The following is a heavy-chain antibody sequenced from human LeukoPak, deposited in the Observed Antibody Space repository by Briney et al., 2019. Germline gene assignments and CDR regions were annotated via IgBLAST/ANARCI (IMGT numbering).Heavy chain of an antibody. D-gene: IGHD3-16*01. V-gene: IGHV1-69*05. CDR1: GGTFSSYA. CDR2: IIPIFGTA. J-gene: IGHJ4*02. Sequence: GASVKVSCKASGGTFSSYAISWVRQAPGQGLEWMGGIIPIFGTANYAQKFQGRVTITTDESTSTAYMELSSLRSEDTAVYYCARTPGGGSLDLYYFDYWGQGTLVTVSS. CDR3: ARTPGGGSLDLYYFDY.